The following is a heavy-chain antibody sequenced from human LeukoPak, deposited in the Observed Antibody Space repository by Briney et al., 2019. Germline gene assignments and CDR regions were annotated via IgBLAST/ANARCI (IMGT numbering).Heavy chain of an antibody. CDR1: GYTLIDYY. V-gene: IGHV1-2*02. D-gene: IGHD1-26*01. J-gene: IGHJ4*02. Sequence: GASVEVSCKASGYTLIDYYIHWVRQAPGQGLEWMGWINPKSGDTQYAEKFQGRVTMTRDTSISTAYMELTRLTSDDTALYFCARDLTSTPYWELDYWGQGTLVTVSS. CDR2: INPKSGDT. CDR3: ARDLTSTPYWELDY.